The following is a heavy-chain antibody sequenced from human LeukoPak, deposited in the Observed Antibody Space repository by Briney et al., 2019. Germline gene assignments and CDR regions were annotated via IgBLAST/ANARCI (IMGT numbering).Heavy chain of an antibody. CDR1: GGSISSGGYY. J-gene: IGHJ4*02. CDR2: MYPSGST. CDR3: AKGAGPFDF. V-gene: IGHV4-61*08. D-gene: IGHD6-13*01. Sequence: SETLSLTCTVSGGSISSGGYYWSWIRQHPGKGLEWIGRMYPSGSTNYNPSLKTRVTMSADTSRNQLSLKMSSVTAADTAVYYCAKGAGPFDFWGQGTLVTVSS.